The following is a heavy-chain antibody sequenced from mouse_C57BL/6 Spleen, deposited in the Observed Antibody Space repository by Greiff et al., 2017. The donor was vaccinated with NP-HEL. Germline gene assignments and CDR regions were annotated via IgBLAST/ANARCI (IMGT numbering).Heavy chain of an antibody. CDR1: GYAFSSSW. CDR2: IYPGDGGT. J-gene: IGHJ2*01. Sequence: QVQLQQSGPELVKPGASVKISCKASGYAFSSSWMNWVKQRPGKGLEWIGRIYPGDGGTNYNGQFKGKATLPVDKSSSTAYMQLSSLTSEDSAVYFCALTAQATSDYWGQGTTLTVSS. V-gene: IGHV1-82*01. D-gene: IGHD3-2*02. CDR3: ALTAQATSDY.